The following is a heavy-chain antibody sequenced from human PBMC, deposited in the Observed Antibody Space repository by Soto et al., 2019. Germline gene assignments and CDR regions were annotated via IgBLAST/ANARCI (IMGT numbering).Heavy chain of an antibody. CDR3: ARLLVVAATLIDY. CDR2: ISYDGSNK. D-gene: IGHD2-15*01. Sequence: PGGSLRLSCAASGFTFSSYAMHWVRQAPGKGLEWVAVISYDGSNKYYADSVKGRFTISRDNSKNTLYLQMNSLRAEDTAVYYCARLLVVAATLIDYWGQGTLVTVSS. CDR1: GFTFSSYA. J-gene: IGHJ4*02. V-gene: IGHV3-30-3*01.